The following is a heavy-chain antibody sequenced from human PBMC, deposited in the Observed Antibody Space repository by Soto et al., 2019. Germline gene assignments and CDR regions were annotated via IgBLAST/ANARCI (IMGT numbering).Heavy chain of an antibody. J-gene: IGHJ4*02. CDR1: GYIFTDYD. V-gene: IGHV1-2*06. Sequence: ASGKVCCKASGYIFTDYDMHWVRQAPGQELGWMGRINPNSGGTNYAQKFQGRVTMTRDTSISTAYTELSSLRSEDTAVYYCARTRVSGSGSYFLDYWGQGTLVTVSS. D-gene: IGHD3-10*01. CDR2: INPNSGGT. CDR3: ARTRVSGSGSYFLDY.